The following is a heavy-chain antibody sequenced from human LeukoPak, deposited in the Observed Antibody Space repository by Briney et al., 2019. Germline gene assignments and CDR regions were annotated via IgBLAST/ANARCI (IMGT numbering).Heavy chain of an antibody. CDR2: IDWDDDK. Sequence: ESGPALVKPTQTLTLTCTFSGFSLSTRGMCVSWIRQPPGKALEWLALIDWDDDKYYSTSLKTRLTISEDTSKNQVVLTMTNMDPVDTATYYCARIPCYTARYGEYFDSWGQGTLVTVSS. J-gene: IGHJ4*02. CDR3: ARIPCYTARYGEYFDS. V-gene: IGHV2-70*01. D-gene: IGHD4-17*01. CDR1: GFSLSTRGMC.